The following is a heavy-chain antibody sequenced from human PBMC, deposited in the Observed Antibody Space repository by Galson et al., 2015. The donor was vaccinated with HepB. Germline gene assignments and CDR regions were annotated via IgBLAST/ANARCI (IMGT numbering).Heavy chain of an antibody. V-gene: IGHV3-30*02. D-gene: IGHD2-21*02. CDR3: AKGLVVTAIPIFDY. Sequence: SLRLSCAASGFTFSSYGMHWVRQAPGKGLEWVAFIRYDGSNKYYADSVKGRFTISRDNSKNTLYLQMNSLRAEDTAVYYCAKGLVVTAIPIFDYWGQGTLVTVSS. CDR2: IRYDGSNK. J-gene: IGHJ4*02. CDR1: GFTFSSYG.